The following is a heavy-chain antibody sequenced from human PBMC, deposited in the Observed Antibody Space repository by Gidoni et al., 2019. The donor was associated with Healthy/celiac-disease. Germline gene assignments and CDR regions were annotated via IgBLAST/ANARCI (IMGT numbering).Heavy chain of an antibody. D-gene: IGHD6-6*01. V-gene: IGHV3-33*01. CDR3: ARGPGQLVPQEFDY. Sequence: QVQLVESGGGVVQPGRSLRLSCAASGFTFSSYGMHWVRQAPGKGLEWVAVIWYDGSNKYYADSVKGRFTISRDNSKNTLYLQMNSLRAEDTAVYYCARGPGQLVPQEFDYWGQGTLVTVSS. J-gene: IGHJ4*02. CDR2: IWYDGSNK. CDR1: GFTFSSYG.